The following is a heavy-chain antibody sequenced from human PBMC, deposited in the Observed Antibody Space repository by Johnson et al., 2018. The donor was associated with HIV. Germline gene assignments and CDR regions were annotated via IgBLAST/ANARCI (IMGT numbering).Heavy chain of an antibody. CDR2: IWYDGSNK. CDR3: ARAMYADASGDYLCLAPRLDALDI. Sequence: QVQLVESGGGVVQPGRSLRLSCAASGFTFSSYGMHWVRQAPGKGLEWVAVIWYDGSNKYYADSVKGRFTISRDNSKNTLYLQMNSLRAEDTALYYCARAMYADASGDYLCLAPRLDALDIWGPGTIVTVST. CDR1: GFTFSSYG. D-gene: IGHD4-17*01. V-gene: IGHV3-33*01. J-gene: IGHJ3*02.